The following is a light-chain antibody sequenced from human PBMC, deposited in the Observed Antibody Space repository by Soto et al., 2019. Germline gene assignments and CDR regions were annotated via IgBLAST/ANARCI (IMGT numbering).Light chain of an antibody. V-gene: IGKV3-20*01. CDR1: QSVRSSY. CDR3: QQYGSSPLT. J-gene: IGKJ1*01. Sequence: EIVLTQSPGTLSFSPGERATLSCRASQSVRSSYLAWYQQKPGQPPRLLIYGASSRATGIPDRFTGSGSGTDFTLTISRLEPEDFAVYYCQQYGSSPLTFGQGIKVEIX. CDR2: GAS.